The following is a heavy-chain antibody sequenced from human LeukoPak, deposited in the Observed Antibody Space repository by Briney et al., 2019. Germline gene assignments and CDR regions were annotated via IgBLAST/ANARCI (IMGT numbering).Heavy chain of an antibody. Sequence: SETPSLTCTVSNGSINFVSYYWSWFRQPPGKGLEWLGYIHYTGNTIYNPSLKSRVTISMDTAKNQFSLKVSSVTAADTAVYYCARDGAGMTGTGLDYWGQGILATVSS. CDR2: IHYTGNT. J-gene: IGHJ4*02. CDR3: ARDGAGMTGTGLDY. CDR1: NGSINFVSYY. V-gene: IGHV4-61*01. D-gene: IGHD3-9*01.